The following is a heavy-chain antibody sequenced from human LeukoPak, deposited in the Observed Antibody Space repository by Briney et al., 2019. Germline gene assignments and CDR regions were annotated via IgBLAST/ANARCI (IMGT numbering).Heavy chain of an antibody. CDR1: GFTFSRYW. D-gene: IGHD3-3*01. J-gene: IGHJ6*03. CDR3: ARGVLDYFQYMDV. Sequence: GGSLRLSCAASGFTFSRYWMSWVRQAPGKGLEWVANIKQDGDQKHYVDSVRGRFIISRDNAKDSLFLQMNSLRAEDTAVYYCARGVLDYFQYMDVWGKGTTVTVSS. CDR2: IKQDGDQK. V-gene: IGHV3-7*03.